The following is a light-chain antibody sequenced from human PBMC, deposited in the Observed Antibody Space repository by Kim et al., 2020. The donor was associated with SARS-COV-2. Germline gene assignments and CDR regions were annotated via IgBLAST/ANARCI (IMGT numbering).Light chain of an antibody. V-gene: IGLV6-57*02. CDR3: QSYDSNSWV. Sequence: TTVPINGTGSSGGSASNYVKWYQPRPGSATTTVIYEDNQRPSGVPDRFSASIDSSSNSASRAISGLKTEDEADYYCQSYDSNSWVFGGGTQLTVL. J-gene: IGLJ3*02. CDR1: SGGSASNY. CDR2: EDN.